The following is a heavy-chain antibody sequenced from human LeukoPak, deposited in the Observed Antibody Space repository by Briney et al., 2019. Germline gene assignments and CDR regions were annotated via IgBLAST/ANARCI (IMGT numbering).Heavy chain of an antibody. Sequence: PGGFLRLSCAASGFTFSSYGMHWVRQAPGKGLEWVAFIRYDGSNKYYADSVKGRFTISRDNSKNTLYLQMNSLRAEDTAVYYCAKATAIFGVVIYNAFDIWGQGTMVTVSS. V-gene: IGHV3-30*02. J-gene: IGHJ3*02. CDR2: IRYDGSNK. CDR3: AKATAIFGVVIYNAFDI. D-gene: IGHD3-3*01. CDR1: GFTFSSYG.